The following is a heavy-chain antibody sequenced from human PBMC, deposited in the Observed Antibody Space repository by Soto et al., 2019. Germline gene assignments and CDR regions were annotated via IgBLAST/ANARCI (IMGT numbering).Heavy chain of an antibody. D-gene: IGHD4-4*01. Sequence: GVSLRLSCAASGFTFNSYVRSWVRQAPGKGLEWVSAINGGGRGTYHADSVTGRFTTSRDNSKNTLYLQMDSLRAEDTAVYYCTKGSSNIRPYYFDCWGQGTLVTVSS. J-gene: IGHJ4*02. CDR2: INGGGRGT. CDR3: TKGSSNIRPYYFDC. V-gene: IGHV3-23*01. CDR1: GFTFNSYV.